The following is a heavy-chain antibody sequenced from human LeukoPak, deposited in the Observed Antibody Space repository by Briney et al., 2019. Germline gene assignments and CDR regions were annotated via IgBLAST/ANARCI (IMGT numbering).Heavy chain of an antibody. V-gene: IGHV4-4*02. CDR3: ATWTVAGTPAFDY. Sequence: GSLRLSCAASGFTFRNAWMSWVRQAPGKGLEWIGEIYHSGSTNYNPSLKSRVTISVDKSNNQFSLNLTSVTAADTAVYYCATWTVAGTPAFDYWGQGTLVTVSS. J-gene: IGHJ4*02. CDR2: IYHSGST. CDR1: GFTFRNAW. D-gene: IGHD6-19*01.